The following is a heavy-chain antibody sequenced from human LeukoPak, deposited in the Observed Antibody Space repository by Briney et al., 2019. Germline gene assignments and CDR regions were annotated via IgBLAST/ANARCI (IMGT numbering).Heavy chain of an antibody. CDR2: INHSGST. J-gene: IGHJ4*02. CDR1: GGSFSGYY. V-gene: IGHV4-34*01. D-gene: IGHD3-16*02. CDR3: ARAGVIAFDY. Sequence: PSETLSLTCAVYGGSFSGYYWSWIRQPPGKGLEWIGEINHSGSTNYNPSLKSRVTISVDTSKNQFSLKLSSVTAADTAVYYCARAGVIAFDYWGQGTLVTVSS.